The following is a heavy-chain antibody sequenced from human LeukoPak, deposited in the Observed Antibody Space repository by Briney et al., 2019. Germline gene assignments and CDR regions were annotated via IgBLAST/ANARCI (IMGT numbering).Heavy chain of an antibody. V-gene: IGHV5-51*01. CDR2: IYPGDSGP. D-gene: IGHD1-26*01. CDR3: GMSGDRVPLQDDVFDV. Sequence: GESLKISCKVSGYSFTSYCIGWVRQMPGKGLEWMGIIYPGDSGPTYSPSFQGQVTISVDKSINTAYLQWSSLQASDTAMYYCGMSGDRVPLQDDVFDVWCQGTMVTVST. J-gene: IGHJ3*01. CDR1: GYSFTSYC.